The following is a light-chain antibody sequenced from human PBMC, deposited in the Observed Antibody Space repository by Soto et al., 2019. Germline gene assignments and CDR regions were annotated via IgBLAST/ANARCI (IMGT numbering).Light chain of an antibody. V-gene: IGKV3-20*01. CDR3: QQYGSSPPYT. CDR1: QSVSSSY. CDR2: GAS. J-gene: IGKJ2*01. Sequence: EIVLTQSPGTLSLSPGERATLSCRASQSVSSSYLAWYQQQPGQAPRLLIYGASSSATGIPDRFSGSGYGTEFTITISRLEPEDFAVYYCQQYGSSPPYTFGQGTKLEIK.